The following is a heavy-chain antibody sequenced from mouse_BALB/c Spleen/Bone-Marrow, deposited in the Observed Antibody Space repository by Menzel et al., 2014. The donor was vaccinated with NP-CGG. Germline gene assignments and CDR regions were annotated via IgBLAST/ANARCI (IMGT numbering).Heavy chain of an antibody. J-gene: IGHJ2*01. CDR3: TRLSLLRGYFDY. D-gene: IGHD1-2*01. Sequence: QVHLQQSGAELVKPGTSVKLSCKASGYTFTSHYIYWVKQRPGQGLKWIGEINPNNGGTNFNEKFKSKATLTVDKSSSTSYMQLSSLTSEDSAVYYCTRLSLLRGYFDYWGQGTTLTVSS. CDR2: INPNNGGT. CDR1: GYTFTSHY. V-gene: IGHV1S81*02.